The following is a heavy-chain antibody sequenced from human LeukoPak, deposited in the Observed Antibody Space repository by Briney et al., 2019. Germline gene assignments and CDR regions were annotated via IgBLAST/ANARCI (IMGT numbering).Heavy chain of an antibody. D-gene: IGHD5-18*01. CDR2: ISTYNYNT. J-gene: IGHJ4*02. CDR1: GYTFTSYG. CDR3: ARQVDTSMALPDY. Sequence: GASVKVSCKTSGYTFTSYGVSWVRQAPGQRLEWMGWISTYNYNTNYAQKFRGRVTLTKDTSTSTVYMELRSLRFDDTAIYYCARQVDTSMALPDYWGQGTLVTASS. V-gene: IGHV1-18*01.